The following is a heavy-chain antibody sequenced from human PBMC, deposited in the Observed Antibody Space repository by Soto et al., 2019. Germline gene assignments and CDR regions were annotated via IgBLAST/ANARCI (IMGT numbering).Heavy chain of an antibody. V-gene: IGHV3-23*01. J-gene: IGHJ4*02. Sequence: EVHLLESGGDVVQPGRSLRLSCAASGFTFSNYAMNWIRQAPGKGLEWLSSISANGRNAYYAYSGKGRFTISRDRSKNTLYRQLDSLRVEDTAIYFCAKDLSSLGWLALGARFDSWGQGTLVSVSS. CDR2: ISANGRNA. CDR1: GFTFSNYA. CDR3: AKDLSSLGWLALGARFDS. D-gene: IGHD3-22*01.